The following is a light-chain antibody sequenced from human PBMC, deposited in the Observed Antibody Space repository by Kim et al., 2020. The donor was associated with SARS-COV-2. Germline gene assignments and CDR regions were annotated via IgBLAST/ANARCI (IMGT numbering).Light chain of an antibody. J-gene: IGLJ2*01. CDR1: KLGDKY. CDR2: QDS. Sequence: VSPGQTASITCSGDKLGDKYSCWYQQKPGQAPVLVIYQDSKRPSGIPERFSGSNSGNTATLTISGTQAMDEADYYCQAWDSSTVVFGGGTQLTVL. V-gene: IGLV3-1*01. CDR3: QAWDSSTVV.